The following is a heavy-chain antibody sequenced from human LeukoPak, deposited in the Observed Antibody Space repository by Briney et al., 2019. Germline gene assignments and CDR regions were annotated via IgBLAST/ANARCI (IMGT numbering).Heavy chain of an antibody. D-gene: IGHD6-13*01. Sequence: ASVKVSCKASGGTFSSYAISWVRQAPGQGLEWMGWISAYNGNTNYAQKLQGRVTMTTDTSTSTAYMELRSLRSDDTAVYYCAGTAAGTAYYFDYWGQGTLVTVSS. CDR2: ISAYNGNT. CDR3: AGTAAGTAYYFDY. J-gene: IGHJ4*02. V-gene: IGHV1-18*01. CDR1: GGTFSSYA.